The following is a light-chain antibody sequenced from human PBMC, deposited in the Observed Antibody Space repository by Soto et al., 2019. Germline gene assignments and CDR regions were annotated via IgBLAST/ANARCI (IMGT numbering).Light chain of an antibody. CDR1: QGIRNY. J-gene: IGKJ1*01. CDR2: AAS. Sequence: DIQMTQSPSSLSASVGDRVTIACRASQGIRNYLAWFQQKPGKVPKLLIFAASALQSGVPSRFSGSGSGTDFTLTIGSLQPEDVATYYCQTYDTAPASAFGQGTRVEIK. CDR3: QTYDTAPASA. V-gene: IGKV1-27*01.